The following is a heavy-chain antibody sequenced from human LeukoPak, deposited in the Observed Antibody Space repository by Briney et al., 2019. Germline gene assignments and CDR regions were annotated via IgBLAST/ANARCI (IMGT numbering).Heavy chain of an antibody. CDR3: AKVGYGGTVDY. D-gene: IGHD4-23*01. CDR1: GFTFSSYA. CDR2: ISGSGDNT. Sequence: GGSLRLSCAASGFTFSSYAMSWVRQAPGKGLEWVSGISGSGDNTYYADSVKGRFTISRDNSKNTLYLQMNSLRAEDTAVYYCAKVGYGGTVDYWGQGTLVTVSS. J-gene: IGHJ4*02. V-gene: IGHV3-23*01.